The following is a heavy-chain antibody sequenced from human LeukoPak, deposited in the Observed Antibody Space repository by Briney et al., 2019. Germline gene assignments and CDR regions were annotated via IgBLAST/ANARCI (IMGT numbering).Heavy chain of an antibody. V-gene: IGHV3-30*04. D-gene: IGHD3-9*01. J-gene: IGHJ6*03. CDR3: AREEIPLRYFDWLPQYYYYMDV. Sequence: GGSLRLSCAASGFTFSSYAMHWVRQAPGKGLEWVAVISYDGGNKYYADSVKGRFTISRDNSKNTLYLQMNSLRAEDTAVYYCAREEIPLRYFDWLPQYYYYMDVWGKGTTVTVSS. CDR2: ISYDGGNK. CDR1: GFTFSSYA.